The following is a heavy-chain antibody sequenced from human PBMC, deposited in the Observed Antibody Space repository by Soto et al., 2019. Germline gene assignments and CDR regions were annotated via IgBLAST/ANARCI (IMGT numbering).Heavy chain of an antibody. Sequence: QVQLQQWGARLLKASKTLSLTCAVYGGSFSGFYWSWIRQPPGKGLEWIGEINHSGSTNYNPSLKSRVTISADTSKNQFSLQLSSVTAADTAVYYCVSKLGSCTGGSCNWYFDLCGRGTLVTVSS. V-gene: IGHV4-34*01. CDR3: VSKLGSCTGGSCNWYFDL. CDR2: INHSGST. J-gene: IGHJ2*01. D-gene: IGHD2-15*01. CDR1: GGSFSGFY.